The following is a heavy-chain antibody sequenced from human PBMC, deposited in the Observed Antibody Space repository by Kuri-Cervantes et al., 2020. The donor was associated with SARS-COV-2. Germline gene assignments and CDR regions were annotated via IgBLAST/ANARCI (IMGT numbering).Heavy chain of an antibody. CDR3: ARDYCTNGVCYPPAGVHMDV. J-gene: IGHJ6*03. D-gene: IGHD2-8*01. V-gene: IGHV1-2*02. CDR1: GYTFTGYY. Sequence: ASGKVSCKASGYTFTGYYMHWVRQAPGQGLEWMGWINPNSGGTNYAQKFQGRVTMTRDTSISTAYMELSRLRSDDTAVYYCARDYCTNGVCYPPAGVHMDVWGKGTTVTVSS. CDR2: INPNSGGT.